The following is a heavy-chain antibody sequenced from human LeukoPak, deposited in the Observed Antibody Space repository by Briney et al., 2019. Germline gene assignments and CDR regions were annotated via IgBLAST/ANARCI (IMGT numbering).Heavy chain of an antibody. CDR1: GFTFGDYA. J-gene: IGHJ4*02. V-gene: IGHV3-49*04. D-gene: IGHD3-10*01. CDR2: IRSKAYGGTT. CDR3: TRVPWFGELLSDY. Sequence: GGSLRLSCTASGFTFGDYAMSWVRQAPGKGLEWVGFIRSKAYGGTTEYAASVKGRFTISRDDSKSIACLQMNSLKTEDTAVYYCTRVPWFGELLSDYWGQGTLVTVSS.